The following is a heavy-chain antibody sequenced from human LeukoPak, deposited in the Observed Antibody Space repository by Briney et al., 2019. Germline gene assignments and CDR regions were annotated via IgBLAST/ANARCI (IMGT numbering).Heavy chain of an antibody. CDR1: GFTFSSYS. CDR2: ISSSSSYI. CDR3: AREGTLRYFDWLSGLSAPTYFDY. J-gene: IGHJ4*02. Sequence: AGSLRLSCAASGFTFSSYSMNWVSQAPGKGMEWVSSISSSSSYIYYADSVKGRFTISRDNAKNSLYLQMNSLRAEDTAVYYCAREGTLRYFDWLSGLSAPTYFDYWGQGTLVTVSS. D-gene: IGHD3-9*01. V-gene: IGHV3-21*01.